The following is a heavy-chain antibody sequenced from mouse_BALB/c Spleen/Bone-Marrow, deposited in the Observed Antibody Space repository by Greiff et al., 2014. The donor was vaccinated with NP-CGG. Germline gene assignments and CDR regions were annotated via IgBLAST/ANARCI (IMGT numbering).Heavy chain of an antibody. Sequence: EVQRVESGGDLVKPGGSLKLSCAASGFTFSRYGMSWVRQTPDKRLEGVANISFGGGYTYYPDSVKGRFTISRDNAKNTLYLQMSSLKSEDTAMYYCARQYGNFGVMDYWGQGTSVTVSS. CDR2: ISFGGGYT. D-gene: IGHD2-1*01. V-gene: IGHV5-6*01. CDR3: ARQYGNFGVMDY. CDR1: GFTFSRYG. J-gene: IGHJ4*01.